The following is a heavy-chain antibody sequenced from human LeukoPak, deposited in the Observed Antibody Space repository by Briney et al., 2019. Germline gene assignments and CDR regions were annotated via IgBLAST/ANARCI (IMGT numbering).Heavy chain of an antibody. CDR2: VNTYNDNT. D-gene: IGHD3-10*01. V-gene: IGHV1-18*01. CDR1: GYTFTSYG. CDR3: ARDARSHYYGSGGYYYYYMDV. J-gene: IGHJ6*03. Sequence: GASVKVSCKTSGYTFTSYGITWVRQAPGQGLEWMGWVNTYNDNTNYAQRLQGRVTMTTDTSTSTAYMELRSLTSDDRAVYYCARDARSHYYGSGGYYYYYMDVWGKGTTVTISS.